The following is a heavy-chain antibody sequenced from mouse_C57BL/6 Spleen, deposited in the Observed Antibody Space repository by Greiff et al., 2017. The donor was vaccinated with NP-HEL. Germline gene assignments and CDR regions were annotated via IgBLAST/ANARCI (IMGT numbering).Heavy chain of an antibody. Sequence: QVQLKQPGAELVMPGASVKLSCKASGYTFTSYWMHWVKQRPGQGLEWIGEIDPSDSYTNYNQKFKGKSTLTVDKSSSTAYMQLSSLTSEDSAVYYCARWDNWDFAYWGQGTLVTVSA. CDR3: ARWDNWDFAY. V-gene: IGHV1-69*01. J-gene: IGHJ3*01. D-gene: IGHD4-1*01. CDR2: IDPSDSYT. CDR1: GYTFTSYW.